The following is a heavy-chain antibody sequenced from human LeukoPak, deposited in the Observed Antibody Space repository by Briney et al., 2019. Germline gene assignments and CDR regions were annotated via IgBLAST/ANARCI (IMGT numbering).Heavy chain of an antibody. CDR1: GGSFSGFY. Sequence: SETLSLTCAVYGGSFSGFYWSWIRQPPGKGLEWIGEINHSRSTYYNPSLKSRVTISADTSKNQFSLKVTSVTAADTAVYYCATLGEYYDSSGYYYNWGQGTLVTVSS. J-gene: IGHJ4*02. CDR3: ATLGEYYDSSGYYYN. D-gene: IGHD3-22*01. CDR2: INHSRST. V-gene: IGHV4-34*01.